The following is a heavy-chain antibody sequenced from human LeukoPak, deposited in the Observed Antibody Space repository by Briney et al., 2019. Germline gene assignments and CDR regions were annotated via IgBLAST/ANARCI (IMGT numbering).Heavy chain of an antibody. J-gene: IGHJ6*02. V-gene: IGHV3-30*02. CDR2: IRYDGSNK. CDR3: AKDNVATTDYYYYGMDV. D-gene: IGHD5-12*01. Sequence: GGSLGLSCAASGFTFSSYGMHWVRQAPGKGLKWVAFIRYDGSNKYYADSVKGRFTISRDNSKNTLYLQMNSLRAEDTAVYYCAKDNVATTDYYYYGMDVWGQGTTVTVSS. CDR1: GFTFSSYG.